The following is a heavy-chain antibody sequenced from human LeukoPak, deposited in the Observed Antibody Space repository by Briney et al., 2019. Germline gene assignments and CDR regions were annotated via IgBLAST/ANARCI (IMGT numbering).Heavy chain of an antibody. J-gene: IGHJ4*02. CDR1: GFTFSSYA. Sequence: TGGSLRLSCAASGFTFSSYAMSWVRQAPGKGLEWVSYISSSGSTIYYADSVKGRFTISRDNAKNSLYLQMNSLRAEDTAVYYCARSQLGDSSGYYYVAGVDHWGQGTLVTVSS. V-gene: IGHV3-48*04. D-gene: IGHD3-22*01. CDR2: ISSSGSTI. CDR3: ARSQLGDSSGYYYVAGVDH.